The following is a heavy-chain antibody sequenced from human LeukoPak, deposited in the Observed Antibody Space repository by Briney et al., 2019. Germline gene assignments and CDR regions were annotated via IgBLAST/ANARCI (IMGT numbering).Heavy chain of an antibody. CDR3: ATDTGDSQLLLSSFNY. CDR2: INTYNGNT. D-gene: IGHD2-21*02. J-gene: IGHJ4*02. V-gene: IGHV1-18*01. Sequence: ASVKVSCKAADYTFTSYGITWVRQAPGQGLEWMGWINTYNGNTNYAQKLQGRVTMTTDTSTDTAYLELSNLRSDDTAVYSCATDTGDSQLLLSSFNYWGQGTLVTVSS. CDR1: DYTFTSYG.